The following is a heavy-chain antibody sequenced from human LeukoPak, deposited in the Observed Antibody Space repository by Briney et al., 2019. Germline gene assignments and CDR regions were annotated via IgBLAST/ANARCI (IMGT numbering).Heavy chain of an antibody. J-gene: IGHJ4*02. Sequence: GGSLRLSCAASGFTVSDYHMSWVRQAPGRGLEWSSYITSSGRSTNHADSVKGRFTISRDNAKNSVVLQMSSLTVEDTAVYYCTRERRGSYYAFEYWGQGALVTVSS. D-gene: IGHD3-16*01. CDR3: TRERRGSYYAFEY. CDR1: GFTVSDYH. CDR2: ITSSGRST. V-gene: IGHV3-11*01.